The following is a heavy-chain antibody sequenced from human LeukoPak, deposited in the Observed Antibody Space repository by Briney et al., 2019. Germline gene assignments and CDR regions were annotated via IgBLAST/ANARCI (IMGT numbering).Heavy chain of an antibody. J-gene: IGHJ4*02. CDR1: GGSFSGYY. V-gene: IGHV4-34*01. CDR2: INHSGST. CDR3: ARGTSSSFLRVFYFDY. D-gene: IGHD6-13*01. Sequence: SETLSLTCAVYGGSFSGYYWSWIRQPPGKGLEWIGEINHSGSTDYNPSLKSRVTISVDTSKNQFSLKLSSVTAADTAVYYCARGTSSSFLRVFYFDYWGQGTLVTVSS.